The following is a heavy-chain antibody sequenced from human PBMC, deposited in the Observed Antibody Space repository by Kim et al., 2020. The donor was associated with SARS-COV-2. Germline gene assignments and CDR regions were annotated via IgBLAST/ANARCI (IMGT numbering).Heavy chain of an antibody. CDR3: ARGDAFDI. CDR2: IYYSGST. J-gene: IGHJ3*02. Sequence: SETLSLTCTVSGGSISSSSYYWGWIRQPPGKGLEWIGSIYYSGSTYYNPSLKSRVTISVDTSKNQFSLKLSSVTAADTAVYYCARGDAFDIWGQGTMVTVSS. CDR1: GGSISSSSYY. V-gene: IGHV4-39*01.